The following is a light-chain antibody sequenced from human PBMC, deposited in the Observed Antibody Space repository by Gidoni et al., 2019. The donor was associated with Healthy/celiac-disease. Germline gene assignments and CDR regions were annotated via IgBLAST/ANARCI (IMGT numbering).Light chain of an antibody. J-gene: IGKJ2*01. V-gene: IGKV1-39*01. Sequence: DIQMTQSPSSLSASVGDRVTITCRASQSISSYLNWYQQTPGKASKLLIYAASSLQSGVPSRFSGSGSGTDFTLTISSLQPEDFATYYCQQSYSTSMYTFGQGTKLEIK. CDR2: AAS. CDR1: QSISSY. CDR3: QQSYSTSMYT.